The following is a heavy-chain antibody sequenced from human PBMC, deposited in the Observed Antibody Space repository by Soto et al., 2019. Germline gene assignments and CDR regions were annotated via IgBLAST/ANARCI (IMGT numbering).Heavy chain of an antibody. CDR3: ARYNSYAIDY. V-gene: IGHV4-59*01. CDR2: IHYSGTT. J-gene: IGHJ4*02. D-gene: IGHD2-8*01. Sequence: VQLPESSPGLVKPSETLSLTCTVSGTSISSYYWCWIRQTPGKGLEWISNIHYSGTTNYNPSLASRVTLPVDTSKNQFSLKMTSVTAADRAMYFCARYNSYAIDYWGRGTLVVVSS. CDR1: GTSISSYY.